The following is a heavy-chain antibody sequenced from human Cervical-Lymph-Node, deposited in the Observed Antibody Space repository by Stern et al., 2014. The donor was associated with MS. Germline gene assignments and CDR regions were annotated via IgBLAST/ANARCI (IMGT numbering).Heavy chain of an antibody. CDR3: AREGRPRPGLGVD. CDR2: INPNGGYT. J-gene: IGHJ4*02. CDR1: GYTFTAYY. Sequence: QVQLVQSGAEVKKPGASVKVSCKTSGYTFTAYYMHWVRQTPGQGLEWMGRINPNGGYTNYAQTFQGRVTMTRDTSGSTAYMGLRGLRSDDTAVYYCAREGRPRPGLGVDWGQGTLVTVSS. V-gene: IGHV1-2*06. D-gene: IGHD2-8*01.